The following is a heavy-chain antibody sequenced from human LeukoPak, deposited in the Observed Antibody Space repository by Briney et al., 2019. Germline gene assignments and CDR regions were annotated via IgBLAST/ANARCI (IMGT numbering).Heavy chain of an antibody. CDR2: IKQDGSEK. J-gene: IGHJ3*02. Sequence: GGSLRLSCAASGFLFSNYRMSWVHQAPGKGLEWGANIKQDGSEKYYVDSVKGRFTISRDNAKNSLYLQMNSLRAEDTAVYSCARNYVSAFDIWGQGTMVTVSS. D-gene: IGHD3-16*01. V-gene: IGHV3-7*01. CDR1: GFLFSNYR. CDR3: ARNYVSAFDI.